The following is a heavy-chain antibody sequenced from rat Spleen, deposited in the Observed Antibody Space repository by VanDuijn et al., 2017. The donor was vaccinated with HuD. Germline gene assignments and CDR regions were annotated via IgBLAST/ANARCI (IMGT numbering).Heavy chain of an antibody. J-gene: IGHJ3*01. V-gene: IGHV5S13*01. CDR1: GFTFSDYG. CDR2: ISPSGGST. D-gene: IGHD4-3*01. Sequence: EVQLVESDGGLVQPGRSLKLSCAASGFTFSDYGLAWVRQAPTTGLEWVASISPSGGSTYYPDSVKGRFTVSRENAKSTLYFLMDSLRSEDTATYYCVRQDTSGYSNWFTYWGQGTLVTVSS. CDR3: VRQDTSGYSNWFTY.